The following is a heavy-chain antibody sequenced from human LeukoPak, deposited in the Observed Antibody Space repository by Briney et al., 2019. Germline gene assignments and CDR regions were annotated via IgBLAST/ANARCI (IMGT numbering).Heavy chain of an antibody. CDR1: GGSFSGYY. D-gene: IGHD2-2*01. CDR2: INHSGST. CDR3: ARGGDIVVVPAAPSMDV. V-gene: IGHV4-34*01. J-gene: IGHJ6*02. Sequence: PSETLSLTCAVYGGSFSGYYWSWIREPTGKGLEWIGEINHSGSTNYNPSLKRRVTISVDTSKNQFSLEVSSVTAADTAVYYCARGGDIVVVPAAPSMDVWGQGTTVTVSS.